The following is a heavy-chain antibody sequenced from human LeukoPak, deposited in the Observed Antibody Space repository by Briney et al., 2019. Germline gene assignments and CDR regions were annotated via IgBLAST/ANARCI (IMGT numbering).Heavy chain of an antibody. Sequence: GASVKVSCKASGGTFSSYAISWVRQAPGQGLEWMGGIIPIFGTANYAQKFQGRVTITADKSTSTAYMELSSLRSEDTAVYYCARTTRGDYLPFDYWGQGTLVTVSS. CDR1: GGTFSSYA. CDR3: ARTTRGDYLPFDY. D-gene: IGHD4-17*01. V-gene: IGHV1-69*06. CDR2: IIPIFGTA. J-gene: IGHJ4*02.